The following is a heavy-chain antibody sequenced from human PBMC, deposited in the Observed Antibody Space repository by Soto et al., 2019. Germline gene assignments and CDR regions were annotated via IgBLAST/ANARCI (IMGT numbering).Heavy chain of an antibody. J-gene: IGHJ6*02. CDR1: GFTFSSYG. D-gene: IGHD5-18*01. Sequence: GGSLRLSCAASGFTFSSYGMHWVRQAPGKGLEWVAVISYDGSNKYYADSVKGRFTISRDNSKNTLYLQMNSLRAEDTAVYYCAKDAITWILNEASYYGMDVWGQGTTVTVSS. CDR3: AKDAITWILNEASYYGMDV. CDR2: ISYDGSNK. V-gene: IGHV3-30*18.